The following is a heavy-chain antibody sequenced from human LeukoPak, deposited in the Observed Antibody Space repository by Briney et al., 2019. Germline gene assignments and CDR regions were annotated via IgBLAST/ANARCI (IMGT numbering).Heavy chain of an antibody. CDR2: MSYDGSNK. CDR1: GFTFSSYG. J-gene: IGHJ4*02. Sequence: GGSLRLSCAASGFTFSSYGMHWVRQAPGKGLEWVAVMSYDGSNKYYADSVKGRFTISRDNSKNTLYLQINSLRAEDTAVYYCAKDPFYSSSWYSTSADYWGQGTLVTVSS. D-gene: IGHD6-13*01. CDR3: AKDPFYSSSWYSTSADY. V-gene: IGHV3-30*18.